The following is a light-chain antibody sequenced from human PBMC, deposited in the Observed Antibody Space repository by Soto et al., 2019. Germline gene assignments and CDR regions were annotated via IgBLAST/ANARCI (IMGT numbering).Light chain of an antibody. CDR2: EVS. CDR3: SSYAGSNNFV. CDR1: SSDIGGYNY. V-gene: IGLV2-8*01. J-gene: IGLJ2*01. Sequence: QSVLTQPPSASGSPGQSVTISCTGSSSDIGGYNYVSWYQQHPGKAPKLMIYEVSKRPSGVPDRFSGSKSGNRASLTVSGLHAEDEADYYCSSYAGSNNFVFGGGTKLTVL.